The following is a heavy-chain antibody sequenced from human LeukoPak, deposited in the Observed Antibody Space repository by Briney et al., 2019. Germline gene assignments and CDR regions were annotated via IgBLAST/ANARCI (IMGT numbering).Heavy chain of an antibody. Sequence: GRSLRLSCAVSGFTFSSYAMHWVRQAPGKGLEWVSVISYDGSNKYYADSVKGRFTISRDNSKNTLYLQMNSLRAEDTAVYYCARGEVAGVFDPWGQGTLVTVSS. D-gene: IGHD6-19*01. CDR2: ISYDGSNK. V-gene: IGHV3-30-3*01. J-gene: IGHJ5*02. CDR1: GFTFSSYA. CDR3: ARGEVAGVFDP.